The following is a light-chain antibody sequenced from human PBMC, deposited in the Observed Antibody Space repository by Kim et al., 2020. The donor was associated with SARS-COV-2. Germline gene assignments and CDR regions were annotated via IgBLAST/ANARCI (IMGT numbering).Light chain of an antibody. CDR1: SLRSYY. CDR3: NSRDSSGNHVV. J-gene: IGLJ2*01. V-gene: IGLV3-19*01. Sequence: YGHTVRITCQGDSLRSYYASWYQQKPGHAPVLVIYGKNNRPSGIPDRFSGSSSGNTASLTITGAQAEDEADYYCNSRDSSGNHVVFGGGTKVTVL. CDR2: GKN.